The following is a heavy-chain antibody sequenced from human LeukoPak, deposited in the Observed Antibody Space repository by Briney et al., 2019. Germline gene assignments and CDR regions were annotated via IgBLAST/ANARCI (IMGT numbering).Heavy chain of an antibody. CDR2: IYTSGST. D-gene: IGHD6-13*01. CDR3: AGDSRLGQQLDSFDY. V-gene: IGHV4-4*07. Sequence: SETLSLTCTVSGGSISSYYWSWIRQPAGKGLEWIGRIYTSGSTNYNPSLKSRVTMSVDTSKNQFSLKLSSVTAADTAVYYCAGDSRLGQQLDSFDYWGQGTLVTVSS. J-gene: IGHJ4*02. CDR1: GGSISSYY.